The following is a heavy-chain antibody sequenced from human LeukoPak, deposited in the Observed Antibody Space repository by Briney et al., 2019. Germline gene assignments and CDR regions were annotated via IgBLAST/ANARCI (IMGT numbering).Heavy chain of an antibody. J-gene: IGHJ2*01. CDR2: ISGSGGST. D-gene: IGHD1-26*01. V-gene: IGHV3-23*01. Sequence: PGGSLRLSCAASGFTFSSYAMSWVRQAPGKGLEWVSAISGSGGSTYYADSVKGRFTTSRDNSKNTLYLQMNSLRAEDTAVYYCTTGIVGATHRYFDLWGRGTLLTVSS. CDR3: TTGIVGATHRYFDL. CDR1: GFTFSSYA.